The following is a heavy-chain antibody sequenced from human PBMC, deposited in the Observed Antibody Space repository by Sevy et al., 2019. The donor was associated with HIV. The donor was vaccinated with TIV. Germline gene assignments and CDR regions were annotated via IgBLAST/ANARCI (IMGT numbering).Heavy chain of an antibody. V-gene: IGHV3-7*01. J-gene: IGHJ4*02. CDR1: GFSFSWYW. Sequence: GGSLRLSCAASGFSFSWYWMSWVRQTPEKGLEWVANIKQDGSEKNYVDSVKGRFTISRDNAKNSLYLQMNSLRDEDTAVYYCARHAWAVAGTGIYWGQGTLVTVSS. D-gene: IGHD6-19*01. CDR3: ARHAWAVAGTGIY. CDR2: IKQDGSEK.